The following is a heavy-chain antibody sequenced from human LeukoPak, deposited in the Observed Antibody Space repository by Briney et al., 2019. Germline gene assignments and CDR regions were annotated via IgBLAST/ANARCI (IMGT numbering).Heavy chain of an antibody. CDR2: ISGSGGNT. CDR1: GFTFSSYA. J-gene: IGHJ3*02. Sequence: GGSLRLSCAASGFTFSSYAMSWVRQAPGKGLEWVSAISGSGGNTYYADSVKGRFTISRDNSKNTLFLQMNSLRAEDTALYYCAKGREASRIHDAFDIWGQGTMVTVSS. CDR3: AKGREASRIHDAFDI. V-gene: IGHV3-23*01.